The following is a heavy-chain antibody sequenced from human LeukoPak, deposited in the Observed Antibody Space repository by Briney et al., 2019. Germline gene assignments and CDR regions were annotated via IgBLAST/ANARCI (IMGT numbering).Heavy chain of an antibody. Sequence: SSETLSLTCTVSGYSISSGYYWGWIRQPPGKGLEWIGSIYHSGSTYYNPSLKSRVTISVDTSKNQFSLKLSSVTAADTAVYYCARGTYYYDSSGYSYYFDYWGQGTLVTVSS. CDR2: IYHSGST. CDR1: GYSISSGYY. CDR3: ARGTYYYDSSGYSYYFDY. J-gene: IGHJ4*02. D-gene: IGHD3-22*01. V-gene: IGHV4-38-2*02.